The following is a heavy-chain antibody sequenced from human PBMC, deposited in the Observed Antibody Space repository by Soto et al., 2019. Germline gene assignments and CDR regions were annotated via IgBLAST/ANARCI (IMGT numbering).Heavy chain of an antibody. V-gene: IGHV3-23*01. CDR1: GFTFSSYA. CDR3: AKDLFGAVLWFGALLQNYYGMAV. CDR2: ISGSGGST. D-gene: IGHD3-10*01. J-gene: IGHJ6*02. Sequence: PGGSLRLSCAASGFTFSSYARSWVRQAPGKGLEWVSAISGSGGSTYYADSVKGRFTTSRDNSKNTLYLQMNSLRAEDTAVYYCAKDLFGAVLWFGALLQNYYGMAVGGQGTRVNFS.